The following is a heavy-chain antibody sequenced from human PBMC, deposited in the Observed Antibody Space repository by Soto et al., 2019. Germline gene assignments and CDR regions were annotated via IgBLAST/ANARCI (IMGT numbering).Heavy chain of an antibody. CDR2: IIPIFGTA. Sequence: QVQLVQSGAEVKKPGSSVKVSCKASGGTFSSYAISWVRHAPGQGLEWMGGIIPIFGTANYAQKFQGRVTSTADESTSTAYMELSSLRSEDTAVYYCARGDTVTTGYWYFDLWGRGTLVTVSS. CDR1: GGTFSSYA. CDR3: ARGDTVTTGYWYFDL. V-gene: IGHV1-69*01. J-gene: IGHJ2*01. D-gene: IGHD4-17*01.